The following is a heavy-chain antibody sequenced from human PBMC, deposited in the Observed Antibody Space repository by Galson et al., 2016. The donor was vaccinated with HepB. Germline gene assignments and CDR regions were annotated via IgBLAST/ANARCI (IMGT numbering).Heavy chain of an antibody. V-gene: IGHV3-9*01. CDR3: AKGLRFIYHYGMDV. CDR2: ISWKSGSI. Sequence: SLRLSCAASGFTFDDHAMHWVRQALGKGLEWVSGISWKSGSIGYADSVKGRFTISRDNAKNSLYLQMNSLRAEDTALYYCAKGLRFIYHYGMDVWGQGTTVTVSS. J-gene: IGHJ6*02. CDR1: GFTFDDHA.